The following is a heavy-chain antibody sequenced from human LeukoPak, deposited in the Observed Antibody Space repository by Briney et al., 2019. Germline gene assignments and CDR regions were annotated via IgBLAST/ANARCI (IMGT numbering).Heavy chain of an antibody. CDR3: TRVGTTWFHS. Sequence: PGGSLRLSCAASGFTFSDAWMSWVRQAPGKGLEWVGRIKSQTGGGTTDHAAPVKGRFSNSRDDSKNTLYLQMNSLKTEDTAVYYCTRVGTTWFHSWGQGTLVTVSS. CDR2: IKSQTGGGTT. J-gene: IGHJ5*01. CDR1: GFTFSDAW. V-gene: IGHV3-15*01. D-gene: IGHD1-26*01.